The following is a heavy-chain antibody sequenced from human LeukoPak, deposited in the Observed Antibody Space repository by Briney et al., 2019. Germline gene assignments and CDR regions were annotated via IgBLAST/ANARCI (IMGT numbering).Heavy chain of an antibody. CDR1: GFTFSSYS. J-gene: IGHJ4*02. D-gene: IGHD2-8*01. CDR3: ASQKYCTNGICYRKYYFDY. Sequence: PGGSLRLSCAASGFTFSSYSMSWVRQAPGKGLEWVSLIYSGGNTYYADSVKGRFTISTDNSKNTLYLQMNSLRAEDTAVYYCASQKYCTNGICYRKYYFDYWGQGTLVTVSS. CDR2: IYSGGNT. V-gene: IGHV3-66*04.